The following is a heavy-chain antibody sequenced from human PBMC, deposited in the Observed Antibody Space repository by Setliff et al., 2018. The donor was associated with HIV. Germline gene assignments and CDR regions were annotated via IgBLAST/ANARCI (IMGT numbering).Heavy chain of an antibody. CDR1: GLTFNNAW. Sequence: GGSLRLSCAVSGLTFNNAWMSWVRQAPGKGLEWVGRIKTKADGGATDYAASVKGRFTISRDDSDNTLFLQMDSLKTEDTAMYYCTRDRVATTSLLYYFDYWGQGILVTVSS. J-gene: IGHJ4*02. CDR2: IKTKADGGAT. CDR3: TRDRVATTSLLYYFDY. D-gene: IGHD5-12*01. V-gene: IGHV3-15*01.